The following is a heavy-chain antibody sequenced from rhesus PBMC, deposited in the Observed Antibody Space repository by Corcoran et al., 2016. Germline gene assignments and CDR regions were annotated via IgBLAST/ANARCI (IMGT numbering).Heavy chain of an antibody. Sequence: QVQLQESGPGLVKPSETLSLTCAVSGGSISSGYYYWSWIRQPPGKGLEWIGYITYSGSTRYNPSLKSRVTISRDTSKNQFSLKRSSVTAADTAVYYGARPYYNFWSGQDNSLDVWGRGVLVTVSS. CDR2: ITYSGST. CDR1: GGSISSGYYY. V-gene: IGHV4-122*02. D-gene: IGHD3-3*01. J-gene: IGHJ5-2*02. CDR3: ARPYYNFWSGQDNSLDV.